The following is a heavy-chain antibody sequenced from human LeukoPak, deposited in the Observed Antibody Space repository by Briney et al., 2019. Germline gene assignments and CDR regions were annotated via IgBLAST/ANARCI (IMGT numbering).Heavy chain of an antibody. V-gene: IGHV3-11*06. D-gene: IGHD2-8*02. Sequence: GGSLRLSCAASGFPFTSGFTFSDHYMSWIRQASGKGLEWVSYISSTSAYTSYADSVKGRFTISRDNANNSLFLQMNGLRAEDTAIYYCARGGTGAFDYWGQGTLVTVSS. J-gene: IGHJ4*02. CDR3: ARGGTGAFDY. CDR1: GFPFTSGFTFSDHY. CDR2: ISSTSAYT.